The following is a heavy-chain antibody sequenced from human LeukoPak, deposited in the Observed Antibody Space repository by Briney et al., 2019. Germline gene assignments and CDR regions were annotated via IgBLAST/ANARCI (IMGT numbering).Heavy chain of an antibody. CDR3: ARDMSTAVTPISYAFDV. D-gene: IGHD4-23*01. J-gene: IGHJ3*01. V-gene: IGHV1-46*01. CDR2: INPNGGRT. Sequence: ASVKVSCKASENTFTIYYMRWVRQAPGQGLEWLGIINPNGGRTAYAQNFQGRVSMTRDTSTTTVYMELSSLRSDDTAVYYCARDMSTAVTPISYAFDVWGQGTMVTVSS. CDR1: ENTFTIYY.